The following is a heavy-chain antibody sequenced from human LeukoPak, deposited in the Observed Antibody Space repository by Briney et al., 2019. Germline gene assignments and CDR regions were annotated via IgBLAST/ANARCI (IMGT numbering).Heavy chain of an antibody. Sequence: GGSLRLSCAVSGFTFNIYAMSWVRQAPGKGLEWVSRISASGGGTFYAGSVEGRFIISRDNSKNTLSLQMNSLRAEDTAIYYCAKDKYHDGSGTFDYWGQGTLVTVSS. CDR1: GFTFNIYA. J-gene: IGHJ4*02. D-gene: IGHD3-22*01. CDR2: ISASGGGT. V-gene: IGHV3-23*01. CDR3: AKDKYHDGSGTFDY.